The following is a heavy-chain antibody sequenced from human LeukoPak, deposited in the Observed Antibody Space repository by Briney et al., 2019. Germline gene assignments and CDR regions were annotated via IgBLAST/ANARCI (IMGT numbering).Heavy chain of an antibody. D-gene: IGHD4-23*01. CDR2: ISSSSSTI. J-gene: IGHJ4*02. CDR1: GFTFSSYS. CDR3: ARDWVGDYGGGVIDY. V-gene: IGHV3-48*04. Sequence: GGSLRLSCAASGFTFSSYSMNWVRQAPGKGLEWVSYISSSSSTIYYADSVKGRFTISRDNAKNSLYLQMNSLRAEDTAVYYCARDWVGDYGGGVIDYWDQGTLVTVSS.